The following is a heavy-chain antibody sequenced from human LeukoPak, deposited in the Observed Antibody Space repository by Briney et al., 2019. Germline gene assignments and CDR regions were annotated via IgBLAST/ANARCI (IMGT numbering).Heavy chain of an antibody. V-gene: IGHV3-21*01. CDR3: ARYRPAPHCDY. J-gene: IGHJ4*02. CDR1: GFTFSSYG. Sequence: GGSLRLSCAASGFTFSSYGMSWVRQAPGKGLEWVSAISSSSSYIYYADSVKGRFTISRDNARNSLYLQMNSLRAEDTAVYYCARYRPAPHCDYWGQGTLVTVSS. CDR2: ISSSSSYI. D-gene: IGHD1-26*01.